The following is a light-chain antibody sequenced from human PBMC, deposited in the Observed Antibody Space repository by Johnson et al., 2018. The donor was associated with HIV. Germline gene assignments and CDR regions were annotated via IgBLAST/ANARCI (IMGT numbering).Light chain of an antibody. CDR3: GTWDTSLSAYV. J-gene: IGLJ1*01. CDR1: SSNIGNNY. Sequence: QPVLTQPPSVSAAPGQKVTISCSGSSSNIGNNYVSWYQQLPGTAPKLLIYDNNKRPSGIADRFSGSKSGTSATLGITGLQTGDEADYYCGTWDTSLSAYVFGTGTKVTVL. V-gene: IGLV1-51*01. CDR2: DNN.